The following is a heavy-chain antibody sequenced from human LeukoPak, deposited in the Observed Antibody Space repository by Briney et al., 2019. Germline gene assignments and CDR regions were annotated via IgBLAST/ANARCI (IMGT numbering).Heavy chain of an antibody. CDR1: GYTFTSYY. Sequence: GASVKVSCKASGYTFTSYYMHWVRQAPGQGLEWMGIINPSGGSTSYAQKFQGRVTMTRDTSTSTVYMELSSLRSEDTAKYYCARGWLADSTVVTPYNYWGQGTVVTVSS. CDR2: INPSGGST. V-gene: IGHV1-46*01. J-gene: IGHJ4*02. D-gene: IGHD4-23*01. CDR3: ARGWLADSTVVTPYNY.